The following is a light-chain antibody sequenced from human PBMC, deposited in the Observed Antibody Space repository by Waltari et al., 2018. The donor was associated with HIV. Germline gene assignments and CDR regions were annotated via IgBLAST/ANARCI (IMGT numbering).Light chain of an antibody. CDR1: SRDICYFDH. Sequence: QSALTQPRSVSGSPGQSVTISCTGTSRDICYFDHFSCYQQFPGKAPKVIIYEVNQRPSGVPDRFTGSKSGITASLTISGLQGEDEADYYCCSYAGAYTYVFGTGTKVTVL. CDR3: CSYAGAYTYV. V-gene: IGLV2-11*01. CDR2: EVN. J-gene: IGLJ1*01.